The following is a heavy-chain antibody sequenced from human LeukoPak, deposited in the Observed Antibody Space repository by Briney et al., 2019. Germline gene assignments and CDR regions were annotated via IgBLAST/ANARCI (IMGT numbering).Heavy chain of an antibody. J-gene: IGHJ4*02. V-gene: IGHV3-7*01. D-gene: IGHD4-17*01. CDR1: GFTFSNYW. Sequence: GALRLSCAASGFTFSNYWMTWGRQAPGTGLEWGANIKEDGSEKYYVDSVKGRFTISRDNAKKSLYLQMNSLRAEDTAVYYCARDLGNGDYVYDYWGQGTLVTVSS. CDR3: ARDLGNGDYVYDY. CDR2: IKEDGSEK.